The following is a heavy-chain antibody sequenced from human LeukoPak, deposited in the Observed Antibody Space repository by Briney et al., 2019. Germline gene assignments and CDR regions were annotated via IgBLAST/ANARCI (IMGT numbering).Heavy chain of an antibody. D-gene: IGHD2-2*01. J-gene: IGHJ6*02. V-gene: IGHV1-18*01. CDR2: ISAYNGNT. CDR3: AKVVVVPVAPKHEKYYYYYGMDV. Sequence: ASVKVTCKASGYTFTSYGISWVRQAPGQGLEWMGWISAYNGNTNYAQKLQGRVTMTTDTSTSTAYMELRSLRSDDTAVYYCAKVVVVPVAPKHEKYYYYYGMDVWGQGTTVTVSS. CDR1: GYTFTSYG.